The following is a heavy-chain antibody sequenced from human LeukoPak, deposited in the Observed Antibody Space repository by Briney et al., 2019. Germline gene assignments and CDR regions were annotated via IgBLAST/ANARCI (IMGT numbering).Heavy chain of an antibody. Sequence: SETLSLTCAVYGGSFSGYYWSWIRQPPGKGLEWIGEINHSGSTNYNPSLKSRVTISVDTSKNQFSLKLSSVTAADTAVYYCARGFPGIIVDSWGQGTLVTVSS. CDR3: ARGFPGIIVDS. CDR2: INHSGST. D-gene: IGHD3-16*02. J-gene: IGHJ5*01. V-gene: IGHV4-34*01. CDR1: GGSFSGYY.